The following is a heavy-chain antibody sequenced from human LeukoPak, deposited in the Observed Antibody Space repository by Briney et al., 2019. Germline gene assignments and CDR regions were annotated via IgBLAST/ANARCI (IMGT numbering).Heavy chain of an antibody. CDR3: AREGGDPNYYYYYMDV. V-gene: IGHV1-46*01. CDR1: GYTFTNYY. J-gene: IGHJ6*03. CDR2: INPSGGST. D-gene: IGHD4-17*01. Sequence: ASVKVSCKASGYTFTNYYMHWVRQAPGQGLEWMGIINPSGGSTSYAQKLQGRVTMTTDTSTSTAYMELRSLRSDDTAVYYCAREGGDPNYYYYYMDVWGKGTTVTISS.